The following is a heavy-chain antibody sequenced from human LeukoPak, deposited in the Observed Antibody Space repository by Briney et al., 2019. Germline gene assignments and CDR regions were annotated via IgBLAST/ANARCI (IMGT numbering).Heavy chain of an antibody. D-gene: IGHD1-26*01. CDR3: TTGGWD. J-gene: IGHJ4*02. CDR1: GFTFSSYA. V-gene: IGHV3-15*01. CDR2: IKSKTDGETT. Sequence: GRSLRPSCAASGFTFSSYAMSWVRQAPGKGLEWVGRIKSKTDGETTDYTAPVKGRLTISRDDSKNMLYLQMNSLKTEDTAVYYCTTGGWDWGQGTLVTVSS.